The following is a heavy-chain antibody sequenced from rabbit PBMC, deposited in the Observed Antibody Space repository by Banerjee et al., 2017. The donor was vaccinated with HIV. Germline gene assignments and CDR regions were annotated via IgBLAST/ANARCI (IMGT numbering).Heavy chain of an antibody. Sequence: QEPLEESGGDLVKPGASLTLTCKASGFDFSSYGVSWVRQAPGKGLEWIGGMNTGSGKTDYASWAKGRFTISKTSSTTVTLQMTSLTAADTATYFCARDLFHDSNFWGPGTLVTVS. J-gene: IGHJ4*01. CDR2: MNTGSGKT. CDR3: ARDLFHDSNF. CDR1: GFDFSSYG. V-gene: IGHV1S45*01.